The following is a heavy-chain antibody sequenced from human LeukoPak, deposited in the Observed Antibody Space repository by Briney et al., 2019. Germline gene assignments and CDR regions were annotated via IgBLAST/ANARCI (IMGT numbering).Heavy chain of an antibody. D-gene: IGHD3-9*01. CDR2: ISYDGSNK. V-gene: IGHV3-30-3*01. Sequence: GGSLRLSCAASGFTFSSYAMHWVRQAPGKGLEWVAVISYDGSNKYYADSVKGRFTISRDNSKNTLYLQMNSLRAEDTAVYYCAKGLGILTGYYFDYWGQGTLVTVSS. CDR3: AKGLGILTGYYFDY. CDR1: GFTFSSYA. J-gene: IGHJ4*02.